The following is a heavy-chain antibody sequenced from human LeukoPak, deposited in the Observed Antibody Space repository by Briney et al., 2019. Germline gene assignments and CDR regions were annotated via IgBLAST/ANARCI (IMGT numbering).Heavy chain of an antibody. Sequence: GGSLRLSCAASGFTFSSYSVNWVRQAPGKGLEWVSYISSSSSTIYYADSVKGRFTISRDNAKNSLYLQMNSLRAEDTAVYYCARPDSGRGVIITTYFDYWGQGTLVTVSS. CDR3: ARPDSGRGVIITTYFDY. J-gene: IGHJ4*02. CDR1: GFTFSSYS. D-gene: IGHD3-10*01. CDR2: ISSSSSTI. V-gene: IGHV3-48*01.